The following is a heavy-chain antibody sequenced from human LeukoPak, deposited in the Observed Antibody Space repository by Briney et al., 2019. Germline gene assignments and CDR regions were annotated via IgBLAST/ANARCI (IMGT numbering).Heavy chain of an antibody. V-gene: IGHV1-8*01. CDR3: ARVSQTPAYYYTSGYYYHGY. CDR2: MNPNSGNT. CDR1: GYTFSAYD. D-gene: IGHD3-22*01. J-gene: IGHJ4*02. Sequence: ASVKVSCKASGYTFSAYDINWVRQATGQGLEWMGWMNPNSGNTGFAQKFQGRVTMTRDTSINTAYMELSNLRSEDTAVYYCARVSQTPAYYYTSGYYYHGYWGQGTRVTVSS.